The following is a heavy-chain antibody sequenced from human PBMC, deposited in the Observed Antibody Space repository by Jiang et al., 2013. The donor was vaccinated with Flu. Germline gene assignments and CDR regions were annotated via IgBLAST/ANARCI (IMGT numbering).Heavy chain of an antibody. Sequence: GSGLVKPSETLSLTCTVSGGSIVSSVYYWGWIRQPPGKGLEWIGSIFYSGNTYFNPSLKNRVSMSMDTPENQFSLNLSSVTAADTAMYFCARRREGNYYFDYWGQGIQV. D-gene: IGHD1-26*01. CDR3: ARRREGNYYFDY. CDR2: IFYSGNT. J-gene: IGHJ4*02. V-gene: IGHV4-39*01. CDR1: GGSIVSSVYY.